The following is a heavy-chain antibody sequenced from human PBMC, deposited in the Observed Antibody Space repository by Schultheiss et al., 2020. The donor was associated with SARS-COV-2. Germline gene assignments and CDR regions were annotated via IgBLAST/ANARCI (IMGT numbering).Heavy chain of an antibody. CDR2: IIPIFGTA. Sequence: SVKVSCKASGYTFTGYYMHWVRQAPGQGLEWMGGIIPIFGTANYAQKFQGRVTITADESTSTAYMELSSLRSEDTAVYYCARVQGYSPGPDYYGMDVWGQGTTVTVSS. CDR1: GYTFTGYY. D-gene: IGHD1-1*01. V-gene: IGHV1-69*13. J-gene: IGHJ6*02. CDR3: ARVQGYSPGPDYYGMDV.